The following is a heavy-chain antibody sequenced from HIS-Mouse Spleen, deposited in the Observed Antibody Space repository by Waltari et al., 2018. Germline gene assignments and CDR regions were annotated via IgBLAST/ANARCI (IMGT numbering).Heavy chain of an antibody. Sequence: QVQLQQWGAGLLKPSETLSLTCAVYGGSFSGYYWSWIRQPPGKGLEWIGEINHSGSTNYNPSLKSRVTISVDTSKNQFSLKLSSVTAADTAVYYCARGFRIAARPFDYWGQGTLVTVSS. V-gene: IGHV4-34*01. CDR2: INHSGST. J-gene: IGHJ4*02. CDR1: GGSFSGYY. CDR3: ARGFRIAARPFDY. D-gene: IGHD6-6*01.